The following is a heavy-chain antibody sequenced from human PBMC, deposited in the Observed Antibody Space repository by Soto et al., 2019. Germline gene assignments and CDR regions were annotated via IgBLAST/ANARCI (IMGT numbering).Heavy chain of an antibody. CDR1: GGSISSGPYS. Sequence: QLQLQESGPGLVKPSETLSLTCTVSGGSISSGPYSWGWIRQPPGEGLEWIGPFHYSENTYYNPSLESRGTISVDTSKNQFSLKVTSVTVADTAIYYCARLGGYCSTTSCYGFYGMDVWGQGTTVIVSS. J-gene: IGHJ6*02. D-gene: IGHD2-2*01. V-gene: IGHV4-39*01. CDR3: ARLGGYCSTTSCYGFYGMDV. CDR2: FHYSENT.